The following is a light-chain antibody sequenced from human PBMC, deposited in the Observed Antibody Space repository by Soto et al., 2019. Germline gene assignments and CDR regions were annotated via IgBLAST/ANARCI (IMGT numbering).Light chain of an antibody. V-gene: IGKV3-15*01. CDR2: GAS. J-gene: IGKJ5*01. CDR1: QSVSSN. CDR3: QQYNNWPLT. Sequence: EMVMTQSPAILSVSPGERATLSCRASQSVSSNLAWYQQKHGQAPRPLMYGASSRATGIPVRFSGSGSGTEVTITISSLKSEDCSVYDCQQYNNWPLTFGQGTRLEIK.